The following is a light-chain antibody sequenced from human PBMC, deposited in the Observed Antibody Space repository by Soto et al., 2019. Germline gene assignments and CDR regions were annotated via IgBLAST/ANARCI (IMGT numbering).Light chain of an antibody. V-gene: IGLV2-8*01. J-gene: IGLJ1*01. CDR1: SSDVGATDY. Sequence: QSALTQPPSASGSLGQSVAISCTGTSSDVGATDYVSWYQRHSGKAPKLLLYEVNKRPSGVPDRFSGSKSGNTASLTVSVLQADDEADYYCISHAGTSNVLGTGTKLTVL. CDR2: EVN. CDR3: ISHAGTSNV.